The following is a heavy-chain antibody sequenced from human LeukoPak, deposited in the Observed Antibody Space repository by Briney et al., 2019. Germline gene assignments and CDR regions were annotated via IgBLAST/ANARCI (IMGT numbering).Heavy chain of an antibody. D-gene: IGHD6-6*01. Sequence: ASVKVSCKASGYTFTGYYMHWVRQAPGQGLEWMGWINPNSGGTNYAQKFQGRVTMTRDTSISTAYMELSRLRSDDTAVYYCARDLFTPLAAHCMDVWGKGTTVTVSS. CDR2: INPNSGGT. V-gene: IGHV1-2*02. J-gene: IGHJ6*03. CDR3: ARDLFTPLAAHCMDV. CDR1: GYTFTGYY.